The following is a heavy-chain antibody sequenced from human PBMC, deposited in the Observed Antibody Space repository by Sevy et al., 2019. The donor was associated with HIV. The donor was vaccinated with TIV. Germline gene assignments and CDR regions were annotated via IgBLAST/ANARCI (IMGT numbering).Heavy chain of an antibody. J-gene: IGHJ6*02. V-gene: IGHV3-30*02. D-gene: IGHD3-10*01. CDR2: IRHDENKK. CDR3: VKDLRAGRLYGSETSRTYYYYFGMDV. CDR1: GFSFTTYG. Sequence: GGSLRISCATSGFSFTTYGIYWVRQAPGKGLEWVAFIRHDENKKFYGESVKGRFTVSRDRSKKTVYLEMTSLRPEDTAIYYCVKDLRAGRLYGSETSRTYYYYFGMDVWGQGTTVTVSS.